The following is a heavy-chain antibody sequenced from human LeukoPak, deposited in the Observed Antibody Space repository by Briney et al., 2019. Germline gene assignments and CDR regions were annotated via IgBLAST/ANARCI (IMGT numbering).Heavy chain of an antibody. J-gene: IGHJ5*02. CDR2: IYYSGST. V-gene: IGHV4-39*07. CDR3: AREKYCTNGVCYRRYWFDP. D-gene: IGHD2-8*01. Sequence: SETLSLTCTVSGGPISSSSYYWGWIRQPPGKGLEWIGSIYYSGSTYYNPSLKSRVTISVDTSKNQFSLKLSSVTAADTAVYYCAREKYCTNGVCYRRYWFDPWGQGTLVTVSS. CDR1: GGPISSSSYY.